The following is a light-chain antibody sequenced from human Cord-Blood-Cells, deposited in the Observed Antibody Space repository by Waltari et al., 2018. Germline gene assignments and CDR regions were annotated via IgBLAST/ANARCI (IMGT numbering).Light chain of an antibody. CDR2: DVS. V-gene: IGLV2-14*01. Sequence: QSALTQPASVSGSPGQSITISCTGTSSDVGGYNYVSWYQQHPGKAPKLMIYDVSKRPSGVSNRVSGSKSGNTASLTIYGLQAEDEADYYCSSYTSSSTWVFGGGTKLTVL. CDR1: SSDVGGYNY. J-gene: IGLJ3*02. CDR3: SSYTSSSTWV.